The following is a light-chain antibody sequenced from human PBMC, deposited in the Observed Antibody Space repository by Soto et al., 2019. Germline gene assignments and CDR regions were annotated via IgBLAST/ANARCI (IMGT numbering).Light chain of an antibody. CDR3: CSYAGSSTYV. Sequence: QSALTQPASVSGSHGQSITISCTGTSSDVGSYNLVSWYQQHPGKAPKLMIYEGSKRPSGVSNRFSGSKSGNTASLTISGLQAEDEADYYCCSYAGSSTYVFGTGTRSPS. CDR1: SSDVGSYNL. V-gene: IGLV2-23*01. J-gene: IGLJ1*01. CDR2: EGS.